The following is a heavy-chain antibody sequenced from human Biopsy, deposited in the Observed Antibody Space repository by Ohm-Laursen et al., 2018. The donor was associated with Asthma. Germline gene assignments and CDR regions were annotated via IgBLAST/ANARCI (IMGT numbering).Heavy chain of an antibody. J-gene: IGHJ6*02. V-gene: IGHV1-69*01. D-gene: IGHD5-12*01. CDR1: GDSFSNYA. Sequence: SSVKVSCKASGDSFSNYAISWVRQAPGQGLEWMGGLIPVLGTPDHAQIFEGRVTITADESTSTAYMELSSLSSEDTAVYYCARGYSGSDRIVYYYSGLEVWGQGTTVTVSS. CDR2: LIPVLGTP. CDR3: ARGYSGSDRIVYYYSGLEV.